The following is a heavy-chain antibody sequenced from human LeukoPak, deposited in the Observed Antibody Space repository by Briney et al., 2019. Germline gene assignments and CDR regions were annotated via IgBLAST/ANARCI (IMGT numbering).Heavy chain of an antibody. J-gene: IGHJ4*02. V-gene: IGHV3-30*18. CDR3: AKGESSSGL. Sequence: PGGSLRLSCAASGFTFSSYGMLWVRQAPGKGLEWVAVISYDGSNKYYADSVKGRFTISRDNSKNTLYLQMNSLRAEDTAVYYCAKGESSSGLWGQGTLVTVSS. CDR1: GFTFSSYG. CDR2: ISYDGSNK. D-gene: IGHD3-22*01.